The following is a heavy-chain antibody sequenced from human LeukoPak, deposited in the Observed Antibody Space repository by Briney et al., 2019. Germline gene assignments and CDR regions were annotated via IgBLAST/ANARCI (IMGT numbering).Heavy chain of an antibody. D-gene: IGHD6-19*01. CDR3: ARLSAGAVASYYFDY. CDR1: GGSISSYY. J-gene: IGHJ4*02. CDR2: IYYSGST. Sequence: SETLPLTCTVSGGSISSYYWSWIRQPPGKGLEWIGYIYYSGSTNYNPSLKSRVTISVDTSKNQFTLKLSSVTAADTAVYYCARLSAGAVASYYFDYWGQGTLVTVSS. V-gene: IGHV4-59*08.